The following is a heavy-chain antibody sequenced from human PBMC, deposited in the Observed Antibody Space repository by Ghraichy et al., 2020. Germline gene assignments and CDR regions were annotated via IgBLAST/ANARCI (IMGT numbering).Heavy chain of an antibody. J-gene: IGHJ4*02. V-gene: IGHV3-30*18. D-gene: IGHD2-15*01. CDR2: ISYDGSKK. Sequence: GGSLRLSCSASGFTFSSYAMYWVRQAPGMRLEWVAAISYDGSKKYYADSVKGRFTISRDNSKNTLFLQVSSLRPDDTAMYYCAKGRYCTGDSCYSRGLDWGQGTLVTVSS. CDR1: GFTFSSYA. CDR3: AKGRYCTGDSCYSRGLD.